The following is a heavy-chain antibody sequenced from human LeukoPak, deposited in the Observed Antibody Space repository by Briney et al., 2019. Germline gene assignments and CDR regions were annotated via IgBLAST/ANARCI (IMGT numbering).Heavy chain of an antibody. J-gene: IGHJ5*02. CDR2: IIPIFGIA. CDR3: ARVSHSSPSGLWFDP. V-gene: IGHV1-69*04. Sequence: GASVKVSCKASGGTFSSYAISWVRQAPGQGLEWMGRIIPIFGIANYAQKFQGRVTITADKSTSTAYMELSSLRSEDTAVYYCARVSHSSPSGLWFDPWGQGTLVTVSS. CDR1: GGTFSSYA. D-gene: IGHD6-6*01.